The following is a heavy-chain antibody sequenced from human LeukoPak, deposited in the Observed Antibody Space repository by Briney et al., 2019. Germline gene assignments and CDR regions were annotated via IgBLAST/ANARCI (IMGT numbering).Heavy chain of an antibody. CDR3: ARDNSIGMVRPLLTRPNYGMDV. V-gene: IGHV3-21*01. J-gene: IGHJ6*02. Sequence: GGSLRLSCAASGFTFSSYSMNWVRQAPGKGLEWVSSISSSSSYIYYADSVKGRFTISRDNAKNSLYLQMNSLRAEDTAVYYCARDNSIGMVRPLLTRPNYGMDVWGQGTTVTVSS. D-gene: IGHD3-10*01. CDR1: GFTFSSYS. CDR2: ISSSSSYI.